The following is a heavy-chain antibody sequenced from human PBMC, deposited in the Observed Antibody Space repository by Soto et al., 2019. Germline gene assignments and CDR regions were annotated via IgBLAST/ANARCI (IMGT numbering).Heavy chain of an antibody. CDR3: ASSAYSSSWDYYYYGMDV. V-gene: IGHV3-66*01. CDR2: IYSGGST. J-gene: IGHJ6*02. D-gene: IGHD6-13*01. CDR1: GFTVSSNY. Sequence: GGSLRLSCAASGFTVSSNYMSWVRQAPGKGLEWVSVIYSGGSTYYADSVKGRFTISRDNSKNTLYLQMNSLRAEDTAVYYCASSAYSSSWDYYYYGMDVWGQGTTVTVSS.